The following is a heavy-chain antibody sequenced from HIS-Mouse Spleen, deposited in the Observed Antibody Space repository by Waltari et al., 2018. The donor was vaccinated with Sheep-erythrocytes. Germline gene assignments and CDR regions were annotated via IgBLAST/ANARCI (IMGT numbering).Heavy chain of an antibody. CDR1: GFTFSSYS. CDR3: ARDSGYSGYYFDY. V-gene: IGHV3-21*01. D-gene: IGHD5-12*01. J-gene: IGHJ4*02. CDR2: ISSSSSYI. Sequence: EVQLVESGGGLVKPGGSLRLSCAASGFTFSSYSMNWVRQAPGKGVEWVSSISSSSSYIYYADSVKGRFTISRDNAKNSLYLQMNSLRAEDTAVYYCARDSGYSGYYFDYWGQGTLVTVSS.